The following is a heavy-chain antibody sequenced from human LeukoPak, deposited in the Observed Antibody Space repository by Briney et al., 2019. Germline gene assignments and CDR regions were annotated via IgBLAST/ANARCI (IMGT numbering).Heavy chain of an antibody. D-gene: IGHD2-15*01. V-gene: IGHV1-69*04. CDR2: IIPILGIA. J-gene: IGHJ4*02. CDR3: AREGKVVVAATLHY. CDR1: GYTFTSYY. Sequence: SLKVSCKASGYTFTSYYMHWVRQAPGQGLEWMGRIIPILGIANYAQKFQGRVTITADKSTSTAYMELSSLRSEDTAVYYCAREGKVVVAATLHYWGQGTLVTVSS.